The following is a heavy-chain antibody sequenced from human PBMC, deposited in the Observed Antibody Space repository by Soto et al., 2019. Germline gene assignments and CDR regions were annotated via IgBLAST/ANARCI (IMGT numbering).Heavy chain of an antibody. J-gene: IGHJ5*02. CDR1: GFTFSSYA. V-gene: IGHV3-23*01. CDR2: ITASGGAT. D-gene: IGHD3-3*01. Sequence: LRLSCAASGFTFSSYAMSWVRQAPGRGLQCVSTITASGGATYYADSVQGRFTISRDNSKNTLYLQMDSLTADDTAMYYCVKDGVRGTTTFNWFDPWGQGTLVTSPQ. CDR3: VKDGVRGTTTFNWFDP.